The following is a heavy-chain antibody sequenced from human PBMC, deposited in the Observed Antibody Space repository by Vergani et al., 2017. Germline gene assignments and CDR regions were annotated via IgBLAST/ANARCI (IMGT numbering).Heavy chain of an antibody. V-gene: IGHV3-7*01. CDR2: IKQDGSEK. CDR3: AGGRYSGYDDAFDI. J-gene: IGHJ3*02. D-gene: IGHD5-12*01. CDR1: GFTFSSYW. Sequence: EVQLVESGGGLVQPGGSLRLSCAASGFTFSSYWMSWVRQAPGKGLEWVANIKQDGSEKYYVDSVKGRFTISRDNAKNSLYLQMNSVRAEDTAVYYCAGGRYSGYDDAFDIWGQGTTVTVSS.